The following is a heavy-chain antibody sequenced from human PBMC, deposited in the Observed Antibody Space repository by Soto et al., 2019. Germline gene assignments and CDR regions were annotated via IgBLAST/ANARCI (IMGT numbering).Heavy chain of an antibody. J-gene: IGHJ4*02. CDR1: GFTVSSNF. Sequence: EVQLVESGGGLMQPGGSLRLSCAASGFTVSSNFMTWVRQAPGKGLEWVSSSYSGGNSYYADSVKGRFTISRDDFKNTLYRQMNSLRAEDTAVYFCARGYGAGSYFSDYGGQGTLVTVSS. CDR2: SYSGGNS. V-gene: IGHV3-53*01. CDR3: ARGYGAGSYFSDY. D-gene: IGHD3-10*01.